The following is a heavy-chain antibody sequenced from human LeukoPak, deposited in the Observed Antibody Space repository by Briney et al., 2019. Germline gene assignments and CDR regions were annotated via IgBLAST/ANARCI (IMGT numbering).Heavy chain of an antibody. CDR3: ARGGSGWSPYY. CDR1: GYSISNGYY. V-gene: IGHV4-38-2*02. Sequence: PSETLSLTCTVSGYSISNGYYWGWIGQPPGKGLEWIASIYHSGSTYYNPSLKSRVTISVDTSKNQFSLKLSSVTAADTAVYYCARGGSGWSPYYWGQGALVTVSS. D-gene: IGHD6-19*01. J-gene: IGHJ4*02. CDR2: IYHSGST.